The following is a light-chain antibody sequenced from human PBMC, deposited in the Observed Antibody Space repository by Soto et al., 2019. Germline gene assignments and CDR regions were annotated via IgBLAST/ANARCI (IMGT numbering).Light chain of an antibody. J-gene: IGKJ1*01. CDR3: QQYNSFWT. CDR1: QSVSTW. Sequence: DIQMTQSPSTLSASVGDRVTITCRASQSVSTWLAWYQQKPGKAPKLLIYDASNLESGVPSRFGGSGSGTEFTLTISSLQPDDLATYYCQQYNSFWTFGQGTKVEIK. V-gene: IGKV1-5*01. CDR2: DAS.